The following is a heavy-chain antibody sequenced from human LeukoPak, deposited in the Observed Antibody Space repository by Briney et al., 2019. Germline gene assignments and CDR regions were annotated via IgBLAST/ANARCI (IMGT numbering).Heavy chain of an antibody. D-gene: IGHD5-18*01. CDR1: GGSISSGGSD. CDR3: ARPLNGYEHASPYDS. CDR2: IYYIGTT. J-gene: IGHJ4*02. Sequence: PSETLSLTCTVSGGSISSGGSDWAWIRQPTGRGLEWIGSIYYIGTTYYNPSLKSRVTVSVDTSMNEFSLKLSSVTAADTAMYLCARPLNGYEHASPYDSWGQGTLVTVSS. V-gene: IGHV4-39*01.